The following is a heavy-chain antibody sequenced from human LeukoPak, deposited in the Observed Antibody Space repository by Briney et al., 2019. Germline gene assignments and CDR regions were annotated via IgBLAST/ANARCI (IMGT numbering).Heavy chain of an antibody. V-gene: IGHV1-8*01. Sequence: ASVKVSCKASGYTFTSYDINWVRQATGQELEWMGWMNPNSGNTGYAQKFQGRVTMTRNTSISTAYMELSSLRSEDTAVYYCATGGYYDFWSGYSPPDVWGKGTTVTVSS. CDR1: GYTFTSYD. CDR3: ATGGYYDFWSGYSPPDV. CDR2: MNPNSGNT. D-gene: IGHD3-3*01. J-gene: IGHJ6*04.